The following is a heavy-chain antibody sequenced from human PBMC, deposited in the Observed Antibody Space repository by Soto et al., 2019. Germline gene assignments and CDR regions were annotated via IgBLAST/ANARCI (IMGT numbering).Heavy chain of an antibody. Sequence: SETLSLTCTFSGGSISSYYWSLIRQPPGKGLEWIGYIYYSGSTNYNPSLKSRVTISVDTSKNQFSLKLSSVTAADTAVYYCARSPPPVICRFDYWGQGTLVTVSS. J-gene: IGHJ4*02. CDR1: GGSISSYY. CDR3: ARSPPPVICRFDY. D-gene: IGHD2-2*01. V-gene: IGHV4-59*01. CDR2: IYYSGST.